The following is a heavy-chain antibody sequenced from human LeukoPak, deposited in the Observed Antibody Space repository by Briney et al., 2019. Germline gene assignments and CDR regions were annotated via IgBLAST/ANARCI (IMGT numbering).Heavy chain of an antibody. V-gene: IGHV3-21*06. CDR3: ARGHYDILTASYKWTPDY. D-gene: IGHD3-9*01. Sequence: GGSLRLSCAASGFTFSPYNMNWVRQAPGKGLEWGSSITSGGTYTYYADSVKGRFTTSRDNAKNSLSLQLSSLRAEDTAVYYCARGHYDILTASYKWTPDYWGQGILVTVSS. CDR2: ITSGGTYT. J-gene: IGHJ4*02. CDR1: GFTFSPYN.